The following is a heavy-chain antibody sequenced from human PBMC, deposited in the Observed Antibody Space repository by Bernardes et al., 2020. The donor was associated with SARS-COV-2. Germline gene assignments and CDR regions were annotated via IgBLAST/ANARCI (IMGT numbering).Heavy chain of an antibody. CDR2: INTDGSTT. D-gene: IGHD6-19*01. Sequence: GGSLRLSCAPSGFIFSSYWMHWVRQAPGKGLVWVSRINTDGSTTNYADSVKGRFTISRDNAKNTLYLEMNSLRAEDTAVYYCTRDIGGAASYWGQGTLVTVTS. V-gene: IGHV3-74*01. CDR3: TRDIGGAASY. CDR1: GFIFSSYW. J-gene: IGHJ4*02.